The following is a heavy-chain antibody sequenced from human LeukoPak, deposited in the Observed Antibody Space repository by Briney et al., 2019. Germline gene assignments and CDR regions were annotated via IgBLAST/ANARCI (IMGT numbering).Heavy chain of an antibody. Sequence: GGSLRLSCVASGFTFSSYWMHWVRQDPRKGLEWVANIKQDGSEKYYVDSVKGRFTISRDNAKNSLYLQMNSLRAEDTAVYYCARDSGEYSSSHWGQGTLVTVSS. D-gene: IGHD6-6*01. J-gene: IGHJ4*02. CDR3: ARDSGEYSSSH. CDR1: GFTFSSYW. CDR2: IKQDGSEK. V-gene: IGHV3-7*01.